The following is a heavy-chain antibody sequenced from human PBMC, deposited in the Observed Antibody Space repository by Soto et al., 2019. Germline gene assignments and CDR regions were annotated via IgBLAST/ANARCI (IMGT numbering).Heavy chain of an antibody. J-gene: IGHJ3*01. CDR2: ISYDGSNE. CDR3: AKDRLGLRYCDGSLCCV. CDR1: GFSFRTFG. V-gene: IGHV3-30*18. Sequence: QVQLVESGGGVVQPGRSLSLSCAASGFSFRTFGMHWVRQAPGKGLERVAVISYDGSNEFYADSVEGRFTISRYNSKNTVYLQMNSLRADDTALYYCAKDRLGLRYCDGSLCCVWGQGTMVTVSS. D-gene: IGHD3-9*01.